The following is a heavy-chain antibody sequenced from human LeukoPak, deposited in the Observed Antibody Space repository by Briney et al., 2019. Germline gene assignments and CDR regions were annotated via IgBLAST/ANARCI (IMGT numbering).Heavy chain of an antibody. CDR1: KFNFA. CDR2: ISGSGDAT. J-gene: IGHJ4*02. CDR3: AKGHFASSSFFDY. V-gene: IGHV3-23*01. D-gene: IGHD6-6*01. Sequence: GGSLRLSCAASKFNFAMSWVRQTADKGLEWVSAISGSGDATFYTDSVKGRFTISRDNSKNTLYLQMNNLRVEDTAVYYCAKGHFASSSFFDYWGQGTLVTVSS.